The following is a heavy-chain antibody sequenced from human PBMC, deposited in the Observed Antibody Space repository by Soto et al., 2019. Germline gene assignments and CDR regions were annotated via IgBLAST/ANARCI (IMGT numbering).Heavy chain of an antibody. CDR1: GFSLSTSGVG. D-gene: IGHD3-9*01. Sequence: QITLKESGPTLVKPTQTLTLTCTFSGFSLSTSGVGVGWIRQPPGKALEWLALIYWNDDKRYSPSLKSRLTITKDTSKNQVVLTMTNMDPVDTATYYCAHRQHDILTGYYRPFDYWGQGTLVTVSS. V-gene: IGHV2-5*01. CDR2: IYWNDDK. CDR3: AHRQHDILTGYYRPFDY. J-gene: IGHJ4*02.